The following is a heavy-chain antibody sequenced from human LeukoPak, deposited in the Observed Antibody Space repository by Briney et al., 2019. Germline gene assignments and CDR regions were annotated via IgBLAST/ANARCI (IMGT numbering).Heavy chain of an antibody. CDR2: ISYDGSNK. J-gene: IGHJ4*02. Sequence: PGGSLRLSCATSGFTFSNAWMNWVRQAPGKGLEWVAVISYDGSNKYYADSVKGRFTISRDNSKNTLYLQMNSLRAEDTAVYYRAREAGGWWSIYDSSGYYRYFDYWGQGTLVTVSS. D-gene: IGHD3-22*01. CDR1: GFTFSNAW. CDR3: AREAGGWWSIYDSSGYYRYFDY. V-gene: IGHV3-30*19.